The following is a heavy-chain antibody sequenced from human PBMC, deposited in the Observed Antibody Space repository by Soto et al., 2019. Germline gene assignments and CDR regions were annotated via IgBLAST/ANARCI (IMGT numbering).Heavy chain of an antibody. CDR2: ISCGGGST. D-gene: IGHD6-19*01. J-gene: IGHJ4*02. CDR3: AKADGEQWLLPHLDK. CDR1: GFNFKKFA. Sequence: EVQLLESGGGVVQPGGSLRLSCVASGFNFKKFAMSWVRQAPGEGREWVSGISCGGGSTSYADSVKGRFSIARDDSTNTLSLQMNNLRVKDTAQYYCAKADGEQWLLPHLDKWGQGTLVTVS. V-gene: IGHV3-23*01.